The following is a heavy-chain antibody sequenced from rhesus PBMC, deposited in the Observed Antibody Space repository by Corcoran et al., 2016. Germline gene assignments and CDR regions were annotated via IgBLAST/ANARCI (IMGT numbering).Heavy chain of an antibody. CDR3: AKGGWGDLFDY. D-gene: IGHD3-34*01. J-gene: IGHJ4*01. Sequence: EVQLVQSGAEVKRPGESLKISCKTSGYSFTSYWISWVRQMPGIGLEWMGAIDPSDSDTRYNPAFQGQVTISADKSISTAYLQWSRLKASDTATYYCAKGGWGDLFDYWGQGVLVTVSS. V-gene: IGHV5-20*01. CDR1: GYSFTSYW. CDR2: IDPSDSDT.